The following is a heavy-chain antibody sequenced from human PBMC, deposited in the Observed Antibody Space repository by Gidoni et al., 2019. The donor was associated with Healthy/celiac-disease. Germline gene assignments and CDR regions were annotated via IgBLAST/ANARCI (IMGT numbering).Heavy chain of an antibody. CDR1: GFTSGSYS. CDR2: ISSSSSTI. D-gene: IGHD6-13*01. CDR3: AREGIAAAGTDLDY. V-gene: IGHV3-48*01. Sequence: EVQLVESVGGLVQPGGSLRLSCAASGFTSGSYSMNWVRQAPGKGLEWVSYISSSSSTIYYADSVKGRFTISRDNAKNSKYLQMNSLRAEDTAVYYCAREGIAAAGTDLDYWGQGTLVTVSS. J-gene: IGHJ4*02.